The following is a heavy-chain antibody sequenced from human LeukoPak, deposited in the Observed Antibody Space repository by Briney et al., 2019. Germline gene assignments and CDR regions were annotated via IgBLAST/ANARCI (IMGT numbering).Heavy chain of an antibody. CDR2: ISYDGSNQ. J-gene: IGHJ5*02. D-gene: IGHD4-17*01. V-gene: IGHV3-30*18. Sequence: GGSLRLSCAASGFTFSSYGMHWVRQAPGKGLEWVAVISYDGSNQYYADSVKGRFTISRDNSKNTLYLQMNSLRGADTAVYYCANVHTVTTLYWFDPWGQGTLVTVSS. CDR3: ANVHTVTTLYWFDP. CDR1: GFTFSSYG.